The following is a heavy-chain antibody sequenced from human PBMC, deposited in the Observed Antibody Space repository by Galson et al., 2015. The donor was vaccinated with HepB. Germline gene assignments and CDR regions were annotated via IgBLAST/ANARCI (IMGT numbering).Heavy chain of an antibody. CDR2: ISSSSGTT. Sequence: SLRLSCAASGFSFSSYSMNWVRQAPGKGLEWISYISSSSGTTYYADSVKDRFTISRDNAKNSLYLQMNSLRAEDTAVYSCARDLSGAARYFDCWGQGTLVTVSS. CDR1: GFSFSSYS. V-gene: IGHV3-48*01. D-gene: IGHD6-6*01. CDR3: ARDLSGAARYFDC. J-gene: IGHJ4*02.